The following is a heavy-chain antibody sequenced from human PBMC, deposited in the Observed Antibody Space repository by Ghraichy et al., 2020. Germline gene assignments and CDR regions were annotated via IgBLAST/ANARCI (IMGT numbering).Heavy chain of an antibody. CDR2: IYHSGST. D-gene: IGHD2-15*01. Sequence: SETLSLTCTVSGGSISSGSYSWSWIRQPPGKGLEWIGYIYHSGSTYYNPSLKSRVTISVDRSKNQFSLKLSSVTAADTAVYYCARGGAVLVVAFGSWGQGTMVTVSS. J-gene: IGHJ3*02. CDR1: GGSISSGSYS. V-gene: IGHV4-30-2*01. CDR3: ARGGAVLVVAFGS.